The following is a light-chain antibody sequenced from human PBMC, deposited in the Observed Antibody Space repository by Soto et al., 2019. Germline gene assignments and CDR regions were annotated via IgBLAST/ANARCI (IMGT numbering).Light chain of an antibody. CDR2: AAS. V-gene: IGKV1-27*01. CDR1: QDITNF. CDR3: QNYNSALFT. Sequence: DIQLTQSPSSLSASVGDRVTITCRASQDITNFLAWYQQKAGTVPKVLIFAASTLQSGVPSRFSGSGSGTDFTLTISGLQPEDVATYYCQNYNSALFTFGQGTKVEIK. J-gene: IGKJ2*01.